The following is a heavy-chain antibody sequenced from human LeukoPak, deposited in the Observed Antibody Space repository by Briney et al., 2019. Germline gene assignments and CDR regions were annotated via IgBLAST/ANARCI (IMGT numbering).Heavy chain of an antibody. J-gene: IGHJ4*02. D-gene: IGHD5-24*01. CDR1: GFTFSSYS. CDR3: ARGDGYNFFDC. CDR2: ITTSSTYI. Sequence: GGSLRLSCAASGFTFSSYSMSWVRQAPGKGLEWVSSITTSSTYISYADSVKGRFTISRDNSKNTLYLQMNSLRAEDTAMYYCARGDGYNFFDCWGQGVLVTVSS. V-gene: IGHV3-21*01.